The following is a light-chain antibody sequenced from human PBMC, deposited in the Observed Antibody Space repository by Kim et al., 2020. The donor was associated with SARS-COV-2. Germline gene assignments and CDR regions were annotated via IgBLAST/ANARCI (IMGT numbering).Light chain of an antibody. CDR2: DAS. J-gene: IGKJ1*01. V-gene: IGKV1-33*01. CDR3: QHFDTPPPT. CDR1: RDISNW. Sequence: ASVGDRVTITCQASRDISNWLNWYQQKPGKAPTLLIYDASTLEDGISPRFSGSGSGTKFTLTISKLYPEDFGTYFCQHFDTPPPTFGQGTKVDIK.